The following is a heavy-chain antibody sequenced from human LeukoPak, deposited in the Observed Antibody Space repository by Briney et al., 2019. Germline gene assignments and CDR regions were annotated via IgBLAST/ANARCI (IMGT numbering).Heavy chain of an antibody. CDR2: ISAYNGNT. CDR3: ARDNAFGYSYGI. Sequence: ASVKVSRKASGYTFTSYGISWVRQAPGQGLEWMGWISAYNGNTNYAQKLQGRVTMTTDTSTSTAYMELRSLRSDDTAVYYCARDNAFGYSYGIWGQGTLVTVSS. CDR1: GYTFTSYG. J-gene: IGHJ4*02. D-gene: IGHD5-18*01. V-gene: IGHV1-18*01.